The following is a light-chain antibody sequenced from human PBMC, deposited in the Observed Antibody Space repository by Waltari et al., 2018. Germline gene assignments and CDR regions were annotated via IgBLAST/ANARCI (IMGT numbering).Light chain of an antibody. CDR1: RGISSY. J-gene: IGKJ4*01. CDR2: AAS. V-gene: IGKV1-9*01. Sequence: DIHLTQSPSYLSASVGDRVTITCRASRGISSYLAWYQQKPGKAPKLLIYAASTLQSGVPVRFSGSGSGTEFTLTISSLQPEDFGLYYCQQYNNWPPLTFGGGTKVEIK. CDR3: QQYNNWPPLT.